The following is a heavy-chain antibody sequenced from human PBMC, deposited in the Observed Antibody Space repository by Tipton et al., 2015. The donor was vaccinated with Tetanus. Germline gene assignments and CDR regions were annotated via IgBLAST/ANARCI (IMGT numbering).Heavy chain of an antibody. Sequence: TLSLTCTVSGGSLNTFYWNWIRQPAGKGLEWIGRIYSSGSTNYNPSLKSRVIMSIDTSKNQLPLELTSATAADTAVYYCARDFRERGGACFSYFYTMDVWGQGTTVTVSS. CDR3: ARDFRERGGACFSYFYTMDV. V-gene: IGHV4-4*07. CDR2: IYSSGST. CDR1: GGSLNTFY. D-gene: IGHD2-21*02. J-gene: IGHJ6*02.